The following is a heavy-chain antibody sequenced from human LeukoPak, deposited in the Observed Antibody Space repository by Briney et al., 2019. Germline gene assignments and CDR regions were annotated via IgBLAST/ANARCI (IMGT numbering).Heavy chain of an antibody. CDR3: ARGPIVVVPAATAFDI. J-gene: IGHJ3*02. V-gene: IGHV4-38-2*01. D-gene: IGHD2-2*01. CDR1: AYSISSGYY. Sequence: SETLSLTCAVSAYSISSGYYWGWIRQPPGKGLEWIGSIYHTGSTYYNSSLKSRVTISVDTSKNQFSLKLSSVTAADTAVYYCARGPIVVVPAATAFDIWGQGTMVTVSS. CDR2: IYHTGST.